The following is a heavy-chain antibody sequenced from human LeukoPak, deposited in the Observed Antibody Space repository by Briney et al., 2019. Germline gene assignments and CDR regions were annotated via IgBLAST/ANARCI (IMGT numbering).Heavy chain of an antibody. CDR1: GGTFSSYA. CDR2: IIPILCTA. CDR3: ARSNPAYYYDSSGYYFDY. D-gene: IGHD3-22*01. J-gene: IGHJ4*02. Sequence: ASVNVSCKASGGTFSSYAISWVRQAPGQGLEWMGGIIPILCTANYAQKFQGRVTITADESTSTAYMELSSLRSGDTAVYYCARSNPAYYYDSSGYYFDYWGQGTLVTVSS. V-gene: IGHV1-69*13.